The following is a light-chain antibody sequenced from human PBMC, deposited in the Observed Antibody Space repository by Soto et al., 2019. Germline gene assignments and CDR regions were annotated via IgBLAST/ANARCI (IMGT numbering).Light chain of an antibody. CDR2: TVS. CDR3: QQGKTFPFT. CDR1: HGVSGW. Sequence: IQMTQSPSSVSASVGDTVTLSCQTSHGVSGWLAWYQQKPGKAPTLLIYTVSNLQSGVPSRSSGTGSGTDFSLTITNLQPEDFATYFCQQGKTFPFTFGPGTKVEVK. J-gene: IGKJ3*01. V-gene: IGKV1-12*01.